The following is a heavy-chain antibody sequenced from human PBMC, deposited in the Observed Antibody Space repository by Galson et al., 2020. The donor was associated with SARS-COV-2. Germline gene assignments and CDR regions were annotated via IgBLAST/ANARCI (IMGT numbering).Heavy chain of an antibody. CDR3: ARVSPFCSGGSCYQTAYYNGMDV. CDR1: GFSFNNFS. J-gene: IGHJ6*02. Sequence: GGPLRLSCVASGFSFNNFSMHWVRQAPGKGLEWVSSITSSGTSKYYVDSVKGRFPISRDNAKKSVYLQMNSLRVDDTAVYSCARVSPFCSGGSCYQTAYYNGMDVWGQGTTVTVS. V-gene: IGHV3-21*01. CDR2: ITSSGTSK. D-gene: IGHD2-15*01.